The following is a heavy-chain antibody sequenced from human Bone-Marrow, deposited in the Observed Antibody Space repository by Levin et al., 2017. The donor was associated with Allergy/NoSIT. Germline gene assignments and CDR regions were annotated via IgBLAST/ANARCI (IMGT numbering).Heavy chain of an antibody. J-gene: IGHJ1*01. V-gene: IGHV3-53*01. Sequence: GGSLRLSCAASGFTVSSNHMSWVRQAPGKGLEWVSVIYSGGSTYYADSVKGRFTTSRDNFKNTLYLQMNSLRAEDTAVYYCASLKPTEYFQHWGQGTLVTVSS. CDR3: ASLKPTEYFQH. D-gene: IGHD3-9*01. CDR2: IYSGGST. CDR1: GFTVSSNH.